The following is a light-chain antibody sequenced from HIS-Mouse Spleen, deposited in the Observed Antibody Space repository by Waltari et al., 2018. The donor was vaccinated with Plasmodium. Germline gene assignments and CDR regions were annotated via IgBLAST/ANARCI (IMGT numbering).Light chain of an antibody. Sequence: SGSPGQSITISCTGTSSDVGGYNYVSWYQQHPGKAPKLMIYDVSNRPSGVSNRFSGSKSGNTASLTISGLQAEDEADYYCSSYTSSSTLNYVFGTGTKVTVL. CDR1: SSDVGGYNY. CDR2: DVS. J-gene: IGLJ1*01. V-gene: IGLV2-14*03. CDR3: SSYTSSSTLNYV.